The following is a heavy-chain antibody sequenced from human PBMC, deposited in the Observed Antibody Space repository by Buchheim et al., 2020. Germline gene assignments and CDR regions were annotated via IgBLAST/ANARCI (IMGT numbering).Heavy chain of an antibody. J-gene: IGHJ4*02. CDR3: SKDRRIFGVVIAYFDY. D-gene: IGHD3-3*01. CDR2: ISGSGGST. CDR1: GFTFSSYA. V-gene: IGHV3-23*01. Sequence: EVQLLESGGGLVQPGGSLRLSCAASGFTFSSYAMSWVRQAPGKGLEWVSAISGSGGSTYYADSVKGRFTISRDNYKNTLYLQMNSLRAEDTAVYYCSKDRRIFGVVIAYFDYWGQGTL.